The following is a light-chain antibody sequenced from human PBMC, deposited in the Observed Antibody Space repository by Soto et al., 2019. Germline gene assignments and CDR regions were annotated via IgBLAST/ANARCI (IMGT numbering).Light chain of an antibody. CDR3: QQYNNWPPWT. J-gene: IGKJ1*01. CDR1: QSVSSN. CDR2: GAS. V-gene: IGKV3-15*01. Sequence: EIVMTQSPATLSVSPGERATLSCRASQSVSSNLAWYQQKPGQAPRLLIYGASTRATGIPARFSGSGSGTEFTLTISSLQSEDFAVYYCQQYNNWPPWTFGQGTKVPI.